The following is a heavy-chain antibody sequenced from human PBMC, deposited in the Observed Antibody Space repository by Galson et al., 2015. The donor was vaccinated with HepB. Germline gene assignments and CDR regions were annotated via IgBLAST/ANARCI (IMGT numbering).Heavy chain of an antibody. CDR1: GYSFSGYW. V-gene: IGHV5-51*01. Sequence: QSGAEVKEAGESLRISRKGSGYSFSGYWISWVRQMPGKGLEWMGIIYPDNSDTRYSPSFQGQVTFSAGKSISTAYLQWNSLKAPDTAMYYCARYGGETLAANWFDYWGQGTLVTVSS. D-gene: IGHD6-25*01. CDR2: IYPDNSDT. CDR3: ARYGGETLAANWFDY. J-gene: IGHJ4*02.